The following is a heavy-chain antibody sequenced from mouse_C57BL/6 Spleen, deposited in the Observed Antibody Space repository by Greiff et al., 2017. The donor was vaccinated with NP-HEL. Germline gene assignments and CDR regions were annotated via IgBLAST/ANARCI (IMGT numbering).Heavy chain of an antibody. D-gene: IGHD1-1*01. V-gene: IGHV1-54*01. Sequence: QVQLQQSGAELVRPGTSVKVSCKASGYAFTNYLIEWVKQRPGQGLEWIGVINPGSGSTNYNEKFKGKATLTADKSSSTAYMQLSSLTSEDSAVYFCARSSYYYGSSHYFDYWGQGTTLTVSS. CDR2: INPGSGST. CDR1: GYAFTNYL. J-gene: IGHJ2*01. CDR3: ARSSYYYGSSHYFDY.